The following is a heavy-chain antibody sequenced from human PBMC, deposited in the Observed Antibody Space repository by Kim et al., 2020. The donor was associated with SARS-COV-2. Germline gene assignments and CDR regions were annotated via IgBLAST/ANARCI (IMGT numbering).Heavy chain of an antibody. D-gene: IGHD3-10*01. CDR2: IYYSGST. CDR1: GGSISSSSYY. V-gene: IGHV4-39*07. CDR3: ARQAWTMVRGVRYNWFDP. J-gene: IGHJ5*02. Sequence: SETLSLTRTVSGGSISSSSYYWGWIRQPPGKGLEWIGSIYYSGSTYYNPSLKSRVTISVDTSKNQFSRKLSSVTAADTAVYYCARQAWTMVRGVRYNWFDPWGQGTLVTVSS.